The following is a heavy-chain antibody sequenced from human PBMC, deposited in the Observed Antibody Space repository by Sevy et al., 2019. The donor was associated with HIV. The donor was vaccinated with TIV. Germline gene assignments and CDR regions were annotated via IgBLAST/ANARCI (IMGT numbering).Heavy chain of an antibody. J-gene: IGHJ4*02. CDR1: GFIFNSYW. Sequence: GGSLRLSCGVSGFIFNSYWMTWVRQAPGKGLEWVATIKQDGSEKYYVDSVKGRFTISRDNVKNSVHLHMSSLRVEDTAMYYCARDYSWGQGTQVTVSS. CDR2: IKQDGSEK. V-gene: IGHV3-7*01. CDR3: ARDYS.